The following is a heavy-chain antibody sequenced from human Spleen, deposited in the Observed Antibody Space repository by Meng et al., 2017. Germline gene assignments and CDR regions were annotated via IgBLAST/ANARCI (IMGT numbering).Heavy chain of an antibody. V-gene: IGHV4-34*01. D-gene: IGHD3-10*01. J-gene: IGHJ4*02. Sequence: GSLRLSCAVYGGSFSGYYWSWIRQPQGKGLEWIGEINHSGSTNYNPSLKSRVTISVDTSKNQFSLKLSSVTAADTAVYYCARGPRTRITMVRGVLGRPFDYWGQGTLVTVSS. CDR2: INHSGST. CDR1: GGSFSGYY. CDR3: ARGPRTRITMVRGVLGRPFDY.